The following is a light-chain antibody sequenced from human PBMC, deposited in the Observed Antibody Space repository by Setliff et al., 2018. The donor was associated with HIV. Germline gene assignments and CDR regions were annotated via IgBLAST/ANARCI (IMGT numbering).Light chain of an antibody. CDR1: SPNIGRNT. CDR3: AAWDDSLNGYV. V-gene: IGLV1-44*01. J-gene: IGLJ1*01. Sequence: QSVLTQPPLASGTPGQRVTISCSGSSPNIGRNTVNWSQHRPGLAPKLLIYSDNHRPSVVPDRFSGSTSGTSASLAISGLQSEDEADYYCAAWDDSLNGYVFGTGTKVTVL. CDR2: SDN.